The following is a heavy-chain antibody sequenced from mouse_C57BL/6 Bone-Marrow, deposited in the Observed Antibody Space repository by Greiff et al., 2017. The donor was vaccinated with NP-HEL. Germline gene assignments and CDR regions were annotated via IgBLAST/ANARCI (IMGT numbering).Heavy chain of an antibody. D-gene: IGHD1-1*01. J-gene: IGHJ2*01. Sequence: VKLQQSGAELARPGASVKLSCKASGYTFTSYGISWVKQRTGQGLEWIGEIYPRSGNTYYNEKFKGKATLTADKSSSTAYMELRSLTSEDSAVYFCARSYYYAYFDYWGQGTPLTVSS. V-gene: IGHV1-81*01. CDR1: GYTFTSYG. CDR3: ARSYYYAYFDY. CDR2: IYPRSGNT.